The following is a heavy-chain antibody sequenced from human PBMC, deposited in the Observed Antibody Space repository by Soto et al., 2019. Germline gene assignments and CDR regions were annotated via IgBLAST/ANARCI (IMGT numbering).Heavy chain of an antibody. J-gene: IGHJ4*02. Sequence: QVQLVQSGAEVTKPGASVKVSCKASGYTFTSYDINWVRQATGQGLEWMGWMTPNSGNTGYAQKFQGRVPMPRNTSKSTAYMVLSSLRSEDTSVYYCARERSGSSDYWGQGSLVTVSS. D-gene: IGHD1-26*01. CDR1: GYTFTSYD. CDR3: ARERSGSSDY. CDR2: MTPNSGNT. V-gene: IGHV1-8*01.